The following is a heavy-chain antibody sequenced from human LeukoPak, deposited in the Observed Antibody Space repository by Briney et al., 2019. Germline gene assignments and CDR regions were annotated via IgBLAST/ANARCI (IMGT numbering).Heavy chain of an antibody. CDR2: ISGSGGST. Sequence: GGSLRLSCAASGFTFSSYAMSWVRQAPGKGLEWVSAISGSGGSTYFADPVKGRFTISRDNSKNTLYLQMNSLRAEDTAVYYCAREGTASIDYWGQGTLVTVSS. D-gene: IGHD3-10*01. J-gene: IGHJ4*02. CDR3: AREGTASIDY. V-gene: IGHV3-23*01. CDR1: GFTFSSYA.